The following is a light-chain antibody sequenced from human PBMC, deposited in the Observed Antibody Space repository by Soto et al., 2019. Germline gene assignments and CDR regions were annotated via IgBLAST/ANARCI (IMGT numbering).Light chain of an antibody. CDR1: SSDVGGYNY. CDR2: DVR. J-gene: IGLJ1*01. Sequence: QSVLTQPASVSGSPGQSITISCTGTSSDVGGYNYVSWYQQHPGKAPKLMIYDVRNRPSGVSNRFSGSKSVNTASLTISGLQAEDEADYYCSSYTTVSTYVFGTVIKVTVL. V-gene: IGLV2-14*01. CDR3: SSYTTVSTYV.